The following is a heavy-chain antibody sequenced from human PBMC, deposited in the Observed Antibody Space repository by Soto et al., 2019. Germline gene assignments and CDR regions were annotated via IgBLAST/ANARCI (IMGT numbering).Heavy chain of an antibody. CDR3: ARGSVTTVYNWFDP. Sequence: RASVKVSCKASGGTFSSYAISWVRQAPGQGLEWMGGIIPIFGTANYAQKFQGRVTITADESTSTAYMELSSLRSEDTAVYYCARGSVTTVYNWFDPWGQGTLVTVSS. CDR2: IIPIFGTA. V-gene: IGHV1-69*13. CDR1: GGTFSSYA. J-gene: IGHJ5*02. D-gene: IGHD4-17*01.